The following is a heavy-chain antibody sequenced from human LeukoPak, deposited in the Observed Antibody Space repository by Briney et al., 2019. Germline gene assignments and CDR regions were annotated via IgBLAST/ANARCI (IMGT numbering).Heavy chain of an antibody. CDR2: TSYDGTTI. V-gene: IGHV3-30*04. J-gene: IGHJ4*02. CDR1: GFTFNTYA. CDR3: AKGSTPTQPAGFDY. D-gene: IGHD1-14*01. Sequence: PGGSLRLSCTASGFTFNTYAMHWVRQAPGKGLEWVAITSYDGTTIYYGDSVKGWFTISRDNSKNTLYLQMNSLRAEDTAVYYCAKGSTPTQPAGFDYWGQGTLVTVSS.